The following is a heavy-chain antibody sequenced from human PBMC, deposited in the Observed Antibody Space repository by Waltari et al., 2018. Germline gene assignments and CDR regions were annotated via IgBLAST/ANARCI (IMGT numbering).Heavy chain of an antibody. Sequence: QVQLQQWGAGLLKPSETLSLTCAVYGASLSGYYWGWVRQPPGKGLEWIGQISHTGSTNYNPSLKSRVIISVHTSQNQFSLQLSSVTAADTALYFCTRGGNYDFWSHRPFVDHWGQGTLVTVSS. V-gene: IGHV4-34*01. CDR1: GASLSGYY. CDR2: ISHTGST. CDR3: TRGGNYDFWSHRPFVDH. D-gene: IGHD3-3*01. J-gene: IGHJ5*02.